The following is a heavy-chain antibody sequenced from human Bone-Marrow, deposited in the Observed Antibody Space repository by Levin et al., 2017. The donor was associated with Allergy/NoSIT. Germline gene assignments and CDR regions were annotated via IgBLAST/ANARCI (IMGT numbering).Heavy chain of an antibody. CDR2: ISSSSSTI. CDR3: ARDRGKYCSGTSCFTSEFDH. CDR1: GFGFSTYS. D-gene: IGHD2-2*02. J-gene: IGHJ4*02. V-gene: IGHV3-48*02. Sequence: PGGSLRLSCAASGFGFSTYSMNWVRQAPGKGLEWISYISSSSSTIHYADSVKGRFTISRDNAKESLYLQMNSLRDDDTAVYYCARDRGKYCSGTSCFTSEFDHWGQGTMVTVSS.